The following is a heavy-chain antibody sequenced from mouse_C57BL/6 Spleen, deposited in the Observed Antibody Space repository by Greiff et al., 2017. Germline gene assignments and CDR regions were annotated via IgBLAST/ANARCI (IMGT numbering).Heavy chain of an antibody. V-gene: IGHV1-76*01. J-gene: IGHJ4*01. CDR1: GYTFTDYY. D-gene: IGHD4-1*01. CDR3: ARNWDDCAMDY. Sequence: QVQLQQSGAELVRPGASVKLSCKASGYTFTDYYINWVKQRPGQGLEWIARIYPGSGNTYYNEKFKGKATLTAEKSSSPAYMQLSSLTSEDSAVYFCARNWDDCAMDYWGQGTSVTVSS. CDR2: IYPGSGNT.